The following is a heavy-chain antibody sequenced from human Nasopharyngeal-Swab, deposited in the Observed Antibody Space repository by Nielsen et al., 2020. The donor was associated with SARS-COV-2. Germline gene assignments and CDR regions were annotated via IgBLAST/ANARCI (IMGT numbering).Heavy chain of an antibody. CDR3: ARDYIVAHYYYGMDV. J-gene: IGHJ6*02. V-gene: IGHV3-48*03. CDR2: ISSSGSTI. D-gene: IGHD3-16*02. Sequence: GGSLRPPCAASGSTFSSYEMNWVRQAPGKGLEWVSYISSSGSTIYYANPVKGRYTTSRDNAKNSLYLQMNSLRAEDTPVHYCARDYIVAHYYYGMDVWGQGTTVTVSS. CDR1: GSTFSSYE.